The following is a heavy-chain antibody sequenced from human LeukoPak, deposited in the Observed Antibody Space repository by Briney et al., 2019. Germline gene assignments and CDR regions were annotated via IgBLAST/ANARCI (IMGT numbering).Heavy chain of an antibody. V-gene: IGHV3-49*03. CDR2: IRSKPYGGTT. Sequence: GGSLRLSCTASGFTFSDYGVNWFRQAPGKGLEWVAFIRSKPYGGTTEYAASVKGRFSISRDDSTSIVYLQMNSLKTEDTALYYGSRTRMSGIDGFDIWGQGTMVTVSS. J-gene: IGHJ3*02. CDR3: SRTRMSGIDGFDI. CDR1: GFTFSDYG. D-gene: IGHD3-3*01.